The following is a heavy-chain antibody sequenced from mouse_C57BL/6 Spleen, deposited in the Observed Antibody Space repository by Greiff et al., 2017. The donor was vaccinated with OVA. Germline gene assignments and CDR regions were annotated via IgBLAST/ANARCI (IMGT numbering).Heavy chain of an antibody. J-gene: IGHJ4*01. Sequence: QVQLKQPGAELVKPGASVKMSCKASGYTFTSYWITWVKQRPGQGLEWIGDIYPGSGSTNYNEKFKSKATLTVDTSSSTAYMQLSSLTSEDSAVYYCATIYYGNYENAMDYWGQGTSVTVSS. CDR2: IYPGSGST. D-gene: IGHD2-1*01. V-gene: IGHV1-55*01. CDR3: ATIYYGNYENAMDY. CDR1: GYTFTSYW.